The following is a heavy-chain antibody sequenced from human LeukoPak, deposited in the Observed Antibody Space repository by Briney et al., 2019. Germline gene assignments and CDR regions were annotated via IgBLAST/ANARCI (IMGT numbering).Heavy chain of an antibody. J-gene: IGHJ3*02. V-gene: IGHV4-59*01. CDR1: GGSISSYY. CDR3: ARGVGTRAQASPLEWLFSAFDI. CDR2: IYYSGST. D-gene: IGHD3-3*01. Sequence: SETLSPTCTVSGGSISSYYWSWIRQPPGKGLEWIGYIYYSGSTNYNPSLKSRVTISVDTSKNQFSLKLSSVTAADTAVYYCARGVGTRAQASPLEWLFSAFDIWGQGTMVTVSS.